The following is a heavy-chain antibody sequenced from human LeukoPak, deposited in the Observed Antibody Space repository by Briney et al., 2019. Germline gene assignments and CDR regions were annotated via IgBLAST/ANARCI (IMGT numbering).Heavy chain of an antibody. Sequence: GASVKVSCKASGYTFNRYGISWVRQAPGQGLEWMGWIGSYNGNTNYAQKFQGRVTMTTDESTSTAYMELSSLRSEDTAVYYCARASSIAAAGKRGDYYYYMDVWGKGTTVTVSS. J-gene: IGHJ6*03. CDR3: ARASSIAAAGKRGDYYYYMDV. V-gene: IGHV1-18*01. D-gene: IGHD6-13*01. CDR1: GYTFNRYG. CDR2: IGSYNGNT.